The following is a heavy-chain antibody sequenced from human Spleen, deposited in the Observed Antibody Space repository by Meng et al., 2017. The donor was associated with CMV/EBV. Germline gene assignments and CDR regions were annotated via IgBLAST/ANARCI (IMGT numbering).Heavy chain of an antibody. CDR3: LRGSGGSV. CDR2: IPHRGSS. D-gene: IGHD3-10*01. Sequence: QVQLQQWGAGLLKPSETLSPTCAVYGGSFSGYYWSWIRQPPGKGLEWIGEIPHRGSSAYNPSLKSRVSMSIDKSKNQFSLKLTSVTAADTAVYHCLRGSGGSVWGQGTLVTVSS. CDR1: GGSFSGYY. V-gene: IGHV4-34*01. J-gene: IGHJ1*01.